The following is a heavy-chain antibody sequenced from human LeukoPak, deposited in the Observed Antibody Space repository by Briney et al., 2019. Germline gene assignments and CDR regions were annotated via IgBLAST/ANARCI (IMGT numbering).Heavy chain of an antibody. Sequence: ASVKVSCKASGYTFTGYYMHWVRQAPGQGLEWMGIINPSGGSTSYAQKFQGRVTMTRDTSTSTVYMELSSLRSEDTAVYYCARIYDSSGYYYEGFDYWGQGTLVTVSS. CDR1: GYTFTGYY. CDR3: ARIYDSSGYYYEGFDY. V-gene: IGHV1-46*01. CDR2: INPSGGST. J-gene: IGHJ4*02. D-gene: IGHD3-22*01.